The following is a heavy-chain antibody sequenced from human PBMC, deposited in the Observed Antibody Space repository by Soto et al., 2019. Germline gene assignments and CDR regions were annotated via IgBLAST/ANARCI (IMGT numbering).Heavy chain of an antibody. J-gene: IGHJ4*02. CDR3: ARDPAFGAIDY. Sequence: EVQVVESGGGLVQPGGSLRLSCVASGFSFSSHWMSWVRQAPGKGLEWVANMNQDGSVKYYVDSVKGRFTISRDNAKDSLYLQMDNLIVEDTAVYYCARDPAFGAIDYWGQGTLVTVSS. CDR1: GFSFSSHW. V-gene: IGHV3-7*01. CDR2: MNQDGSVK. D-gene: IGHD2-2*01.